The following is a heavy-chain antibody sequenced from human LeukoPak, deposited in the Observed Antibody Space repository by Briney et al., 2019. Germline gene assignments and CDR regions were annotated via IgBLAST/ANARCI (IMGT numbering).Heavy chain of an antibody. CDR3: AKDRSSGWYYFDY. V-gene: IGHV3-30*02. J-gene: IGHJ4*02. Sequence: GGSLRLSCAASGFTFSSYRMHWVRQAPGKGLEWVAFIRYDGSNKYYADSVKGRFTISRDNSKNTLYLQMNSLRAEDTAVYYCAKDRSSGWYYFDYWGQGTLVTVSS. CDR1: GFTFSSYR. CDR2: IRYDGSNK. D-gene: IGHD6-19*01.